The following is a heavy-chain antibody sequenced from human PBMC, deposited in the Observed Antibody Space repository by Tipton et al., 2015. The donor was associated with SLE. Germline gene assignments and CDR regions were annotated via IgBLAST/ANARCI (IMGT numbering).Heavy chain of an antibody. V-gene: IGHV4-34*01. J-gene: IGHJ3*02. CDR3: ARHDMEQWYAFDI. Sequence: TLSLTCAVYGGSFSGYYWSWIRQPPGKGLEWIGEINHSGSTNYNPSLKSRVTISVDTSKNQFSLKLSSVTAADTAVYYCARHDMEQWYAFDIWGQGTMVTVSS. CDR1: GGSFSGYY. CDR2: INHSGST. D-gene: IGHD6-19*01.